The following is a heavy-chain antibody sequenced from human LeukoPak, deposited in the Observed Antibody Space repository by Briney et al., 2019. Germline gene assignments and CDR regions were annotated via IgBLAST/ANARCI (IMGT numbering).Heavy chain of an antibody. CDR3: ANGDGFDY. V-gene: IGHV3-7*01. D-gene: IGHD5-24*01. CDR2: IKQDGSET. J-gene: IGHJ4*02. CDR1: GFTFSTYW. Sequence: GGSLRLSCATSGFTFSTYWMSWVRQAPGKGLEWVTNIKQDGSETYYADSVKGRFTIFRDNAKNSLYLQMDSLRVEDTAVYYCANGDGFDYWGQGTLVIVSS.